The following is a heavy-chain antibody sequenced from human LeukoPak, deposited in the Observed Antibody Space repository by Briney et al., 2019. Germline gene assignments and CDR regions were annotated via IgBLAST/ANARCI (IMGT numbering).Heavy chain of an antibody. V-gene: IGHV4-61*02. Sequence: SETLSLTCTVSGGSISSGRNYWTWIRQPAGKGLEWIGRIYISGSGSTNYNPSLKSRVTISVDTSKSQFSLKLTSVTAAGTAVYYCARVHFSNHCSGGSCRFLGVYFDYWGQGTLVTVSS. CDR2: IYISGSGST. D-gene: IGHD2-15*01. J-gene: IGHJ4*02. CDR1: GGSISSGRNY. CDR3: ARVHFSNHCSGGSCRFLGVYFDY.